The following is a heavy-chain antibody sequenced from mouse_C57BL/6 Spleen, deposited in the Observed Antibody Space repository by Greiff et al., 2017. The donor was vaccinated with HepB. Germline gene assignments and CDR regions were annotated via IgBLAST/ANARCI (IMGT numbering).Heavy chain of an antibody. CDR1: GFSLTSYA. D-gene: IGHD2-3*01. V-gene: IGHV2-9-1*01. J-gene: IGHJ3*01. Sequence: VKLQESGPGLVAPSQSLSITCTVSGFSLTSYAISWVRQPPGKGLEWLGVIWTGGGTNYNSALKSRLSISKDNSKSQVFLKMNSLQTDDTARYYCARNGYDGYYAWFAYWGQGTLVTVSA. CDR3: ARNGYDGYYAWFAY. CDR2: IWTGGGT.